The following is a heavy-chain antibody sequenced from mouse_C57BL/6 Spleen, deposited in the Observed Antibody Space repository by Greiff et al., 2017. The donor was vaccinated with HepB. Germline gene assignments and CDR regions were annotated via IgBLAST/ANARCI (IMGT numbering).Heavy chain of an antibody. Sequence: QVQLQQPGAELVKPGASVKLSCKASGYTFTSYWMHWVKQRPGQGLEWIGMIHPNSGSTNYNENFKSKATLTVDKSSSTAYMQLSSLTSEDSAVYYCARGGAYYSNSYYAMDYWGQGTSVTVSS. CDR3: ARGGAYYSNSYYAMDY. J-gene: IGHJ4*01. D-gene: IGHD2-5*01. CDR1: GYTFTSYW. V-gene: IGHV1-64*01. CDR2: IHPNSGST.